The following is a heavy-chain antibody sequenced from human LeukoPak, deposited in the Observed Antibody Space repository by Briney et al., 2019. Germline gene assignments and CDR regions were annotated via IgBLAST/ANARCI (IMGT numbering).Heavy chain of an antibody. J-gene: IGHJ4*02. CDR3: ARGAHYYGSGS. D-gene: IGHD3-10*01. CDR2: IKQDGSEK. V-gene: IGHV3-7*01. Sequence: GGSLRLSCAASGFSFSNYGMHWARHAPGKGLEWAANIKQDGSEKYYVDSVKGRFTISRDNAKNSLYLQMNSLRAEDTAVYYCARGAHYYGSGSWGQGTLVTVSS. CDR1: GFSFSNYG.